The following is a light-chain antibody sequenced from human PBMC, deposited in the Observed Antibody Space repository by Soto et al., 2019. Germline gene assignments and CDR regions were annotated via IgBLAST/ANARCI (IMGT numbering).Light chain of an antibody. CDR3: LQDYNYPPT. Sequence: EIQMTQSPSTLSASVGDRFTITCLASQSISSWLAWYQQKPGKAPKLLIYDASSLESGVTSRFSGSGSGTDFTLTISSLQPEDFATYYCLQDYNYPPTFGQGTKVEIK. V-gene: IGKV1-5*01. J-gene: IGKJ1*01. CDR1: QSISSW. CDR2: DAS.